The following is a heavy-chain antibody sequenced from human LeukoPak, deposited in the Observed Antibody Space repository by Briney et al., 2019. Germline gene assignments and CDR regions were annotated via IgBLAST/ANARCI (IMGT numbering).Heavy chain of an antibody. J-gene: IGHJ4*02. Sequence: SETLSLTCTVSGGSISSYYWSWIRQPPGKGLEWIGYTHYSESTNYNPSLKSRVTISVDTSKSQFSLKLSSVTAADTAVYYCAPGWYGEGVYWGKGILVTVSS. D-gene: IGHD3-10*01. CDR1: GGSISSYY. CDR2: THYSEST. V-gene: IGHV4-59*01. CDR3: APGWYGEGVY.